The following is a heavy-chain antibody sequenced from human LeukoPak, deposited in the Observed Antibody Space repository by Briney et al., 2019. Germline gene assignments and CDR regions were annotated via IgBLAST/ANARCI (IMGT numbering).Heavy chain of an antibody. Sequence: GGSLRLSCAASGFTVSSNYMSWVRQAPGKGLEWVSSIYIGGSTYYADSVKGRFTISRDNHNNTLYLQMHSLRAEDTAVYYCAREIARFGIWGQRTLLTVSS. CDR2: IYIGGST. V-gene: IGHV3-66*01. J-gene: IGHJ4*02. D-gene: IGHD3-16*01. CDR3: AREIARFGI. CDR1: GFTVSSNY.